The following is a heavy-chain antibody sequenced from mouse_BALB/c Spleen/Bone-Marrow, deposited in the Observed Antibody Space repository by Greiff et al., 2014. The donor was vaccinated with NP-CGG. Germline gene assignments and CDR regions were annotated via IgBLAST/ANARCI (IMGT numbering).Heavy chain of an antibody. V-gene: IGHV1-4*01. CDR2: INPSSGYT. CDR3: ARWANWDGFAY. Sequence: QVQLQQPGAELARPGASVKMSCKASGYTFTIYAMHWVKQRPGQGLEWIGYINPSSGYTNYNQKFKDKATLTADKSSSTAYMQLSSLTSEDSAVYYCARWANWDGFAYWGQGTLVTVSA. D-gene: IGHD4-1*02. J-gene: IGHJ3*01. CDR1: GYTFTIYA.